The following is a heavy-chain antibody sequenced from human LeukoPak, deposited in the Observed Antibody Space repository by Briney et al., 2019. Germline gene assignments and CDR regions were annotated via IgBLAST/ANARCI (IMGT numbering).Heavy chain of an antibody. V-gene: IGHV6-1*01. CDR2: TYYRSRWYK. CDR3: ARWLTT. J-gene: IGHJ5*02. D-gene: IGHD3-9*01. Sequence: SQTLSLTCVISGDSVSNNSASWNWIKQSPSRGLEWLGRTYYRSRWYKDYAVSVKSRITINPDTSKNQFSLQLNSVTPEDTAVYYCARWLTTWGQGTLVTVSS. CDR1: GDSVSNNSAS.